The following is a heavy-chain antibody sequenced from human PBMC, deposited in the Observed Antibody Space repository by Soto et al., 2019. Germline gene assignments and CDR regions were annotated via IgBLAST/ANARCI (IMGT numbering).Heavy chain of an antibody. CDR3: ATLIAVAGSYYFDY. CDR1: GGTFSSYA. Sequence: SVKVSCKASGGTFSSYAISWVRQAPGQGLEWMGGIIPIFGTANYAQKFQGRVTITADESTSTAYMELSSLRSEDTAVYYCATLIAVAGSYYFDYWGQGTLVTVSS. V-gene: IGHV1-69*13. J-gene: IGHJ4*02. CDR2: IIPIFGTA. D-gene: IGHD6-19*01.